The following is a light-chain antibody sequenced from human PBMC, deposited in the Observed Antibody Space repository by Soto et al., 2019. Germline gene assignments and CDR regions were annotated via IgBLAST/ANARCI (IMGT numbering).Light chain of an antibody. Sequence: QSALTQPASVSGSPGQSITISCTGTSSDVGGYNYVSWYQQHPGKAPKLMIYDVSNRPSGVSNRSSGSKSGNTASLTISGLQAEAEADYYCSSYTRSSTRVFGGGTKLTVL. CDR1: SSDVGGYNY. J-gene: IGLJ3*02. V-gene: IGLV2-14*01. CDR3: SSYTRSSTRV. CDR2: DVS.